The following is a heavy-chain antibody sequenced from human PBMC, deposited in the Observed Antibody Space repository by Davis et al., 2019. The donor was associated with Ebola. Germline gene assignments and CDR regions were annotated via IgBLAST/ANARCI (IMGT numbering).Heavy chain of an antibody. Sequence: PGGSLRLSCVSSGFTFTSYWMSWVRQAPGKGLEWVANIKQDGSEKYYVDSVKGRFTISRDNAKNSLYLQMNSLRAEDTAVYYCARVVGIVATIIDYYGMDVWGQGTTVTVSS. J-gene: IGHJ6*02. CDR1: GFTFTSYW. CDR2: IKQDGSEK. CDR3: ARVVGIVATIIDYYGMDV. V-gene: IGHV3-7*01. D-gene: IGHD5-12*01.